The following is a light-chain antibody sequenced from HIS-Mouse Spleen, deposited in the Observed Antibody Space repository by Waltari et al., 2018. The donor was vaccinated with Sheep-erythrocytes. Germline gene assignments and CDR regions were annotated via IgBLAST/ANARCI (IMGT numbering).Light chain of an antibody. CDR2: AAS. J-gene: IGKJ2*01. V-gene: IGKV1-12*01. CDR1: QCISSW. CDR3: QQANSFPYT. Sequence: DIQMTQSPSSVSASVGARVTITCRASQCISSWLAWYQQKPGKGPKLLIYAASSLQRGVPSRFSGSGSGTEFTLTISSLQPEDFATYYCQQANSFPYTFGQGTKLEIK.